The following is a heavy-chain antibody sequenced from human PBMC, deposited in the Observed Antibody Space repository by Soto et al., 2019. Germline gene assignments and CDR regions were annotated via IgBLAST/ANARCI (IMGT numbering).Heavy chain of an antibody. CDR2: ITNTGITT. Sequence: GGSLRLSCAASGFGFSTHALSWVRQAPGKGLEWLSSITNTGITTHYADSVKGRFTISRENSRNTLLLQMNNLRVDDTAVYYCAKGFDYGDTKHIDHWGQGTLVTVSS. CDR1: GFGFSTHA. CDR3: AKGFDYGDTKHIDH. D-gene: IGHD4-17*01. V-gene: IGHV3-23*01. J-gene: IGHJ4*02.